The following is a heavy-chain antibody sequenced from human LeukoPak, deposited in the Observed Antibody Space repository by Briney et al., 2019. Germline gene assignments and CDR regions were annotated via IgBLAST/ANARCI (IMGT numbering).Heavy chain of an antibody. CDR2: ISSSGSTI. CDR1: GFTFSSYE. CDR3: ARALGASLDY. Sequence: GGSLRLSRAASGFTFSSYEMNWVRQAPGKGLEWVSYISSSGSTIYYADSVKGRFTISRDNAKNSLYLQMNSLRAEDTAVYYCARALGASLDYWGQGTLVTVSS. J-gene: IGHJ4*02. V-gene: IGHV3-48*03. D-gene: IGHD1-26*01.